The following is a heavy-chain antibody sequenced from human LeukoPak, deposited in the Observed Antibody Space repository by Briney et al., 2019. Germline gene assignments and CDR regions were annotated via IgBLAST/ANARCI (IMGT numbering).Heavy chain of an antibody. CDR3: ARESSGYYYSWFDP. V-gene: IGHV3-7*01. CDR1: GFTFSTFW. J-gene: IGHJ5*02. Sequence: QPGGSLRLSCAASGFTFSTFWMSWVRQAPGKGLEWVANIKQDGSEKYYADSVKGRFTISRDNSKNTLYLQMNSLRAEDTAVYYCARESSGYYYSWFDPWGQGTLVTVSS. D-gene: IGHD3-22*01. CDR2: IKQDGSEK.